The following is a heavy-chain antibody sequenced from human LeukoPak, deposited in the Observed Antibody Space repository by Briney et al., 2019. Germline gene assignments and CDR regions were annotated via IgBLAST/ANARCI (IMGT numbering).Heavy chain of an antibody. V-gene: IGHV1-2*04. D-gene: IGHD3-22*01. CDR3: ARVALDYYEDAFDI. CDR1: GYTFTSYY. Sequence: ASVKVSCKASGYTFTSYYMHWVRQAPGQGLEWMGWINPNSGGTNYAQKFQGWVTMTRDTSISTAYMELSRLRSDDTAVYYCARVALDYYEDAFDIWGQGTMVTVSS. CDR2: INPNSGGT. J-gene: IGHJ3*02.